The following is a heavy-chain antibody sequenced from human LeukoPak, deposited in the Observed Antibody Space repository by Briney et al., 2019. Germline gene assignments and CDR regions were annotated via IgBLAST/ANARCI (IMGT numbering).Heavy chain of an antibody. CDR3: AKGLSATSMGIDY. CDR2: ISGSSGST. D-gene: IGHD4-17*01. V-gene: IGHV3-23*01. CDR1: GFTFSTYA. Sequence: PGGSLRLSCAASGFTFSTYAMTWVRQAPGRGLEWVSTISGSSGSTDYADSVKGRFTVSRDNSRNTLYLQTHSVRVDDTAVYYCAKGLSATSMGIDYWGQGTLVTVSS. J-gene: IGHJ4*02.